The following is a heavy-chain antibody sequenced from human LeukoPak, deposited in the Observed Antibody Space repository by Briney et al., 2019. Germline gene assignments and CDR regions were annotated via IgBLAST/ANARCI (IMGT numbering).Heavy chain of an antibody. V-gene: IGHV1-18*01. D-gene: IGHD3-3*01. CDR2: INAYNGNT. CDR3: ARVQHFGVFPYYFDY. CDR1: GYTFTSYG. J-gene: IGHJ4*02. Sequence: ASVKVSCKASGYTFTSYGISWVRRAPGQGLEWMGWINAYNGNTNYAQKLQGRVTMTTDTSTSTAYMELRSLRSDDTAVYYCARVQHFGVFPYYFDYWGQGTLVTVSS.